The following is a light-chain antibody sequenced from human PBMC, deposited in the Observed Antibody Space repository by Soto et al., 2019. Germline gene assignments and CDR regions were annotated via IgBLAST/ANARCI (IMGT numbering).Light chain of an antibody. CDR2: LTSAGSH. CDR1: SGHSSSA. Sequence: QSVLTQSPSASASLGASVKLICTLSSGHSSSAIAWHQQQPGKGPRYLMKLTSAGSHTKGDGIPDRFSGSSSGAERYLTISNLQSEDEADYYCQTLGTGIVVFGGGTQLTVL. CDR3: QTLGTGIVV. V-gene: IGLV4-69*01. J-gene: IGLJ2*01.